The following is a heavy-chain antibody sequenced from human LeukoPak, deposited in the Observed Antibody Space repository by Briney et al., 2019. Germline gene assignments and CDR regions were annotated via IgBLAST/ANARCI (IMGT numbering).Heavy chain of an antibody. Sequence: PSDTLSLTCTVSGGSMSTYYWSWIRQPPGKGLEWIGYIYDNGYTHYNHSLKSRVSISLDTSKSQFSLNLSSVTAADTAVYYCARRAFGGVIAANWFDPWGQGTLVTVSS. D-gene: IGHD3-16*02. CDR1: GGSMSTYY. V-gene: IGHV4-59*08. CDR2: IYDNGYT. CDR3: ARRAFGGVIAANWFDP. J-gene: IGHJ5*02.